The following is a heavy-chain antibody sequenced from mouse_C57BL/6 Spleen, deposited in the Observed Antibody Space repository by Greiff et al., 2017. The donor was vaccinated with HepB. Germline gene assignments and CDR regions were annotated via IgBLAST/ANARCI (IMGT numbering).Heavy chain of an antibody. Sequence: EVQRVESGGGLVKPGGSLKLSCAASGFTFSDYGMHWVRQAPEKGLEWVAYISSGSSTIYYADTVKGRFTISRDNAKNTRFLQRTSLRSEDTAMDYCARSMIYYGSSYEGLAMDYWGQGTAVTVST. CDR1: GFTFSDYG. CDR3: ARSMIYYGSSYEGLAMDY. D-gene: IGHD1-1*01. CDR2: ISSGSSTI. V-gene: IGHV5-17*01. J-gene: IGHJ4*01.